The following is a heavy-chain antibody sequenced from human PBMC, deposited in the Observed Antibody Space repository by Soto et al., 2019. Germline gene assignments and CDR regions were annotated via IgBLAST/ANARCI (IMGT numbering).Heavy chain of an antibody. Sequence: QVQLQESGPGLVKPSQTLSLSCTVSGGSIRSGGYYWTWIRQHPGKGLEWIGYTYYSGYTNYNPSLKSRVTISVDASKNQFSVKLSSVTAADTAVSYCARVLSTAAVDYWGQGTLVTVSS. CDR1: GGSIRSGGYY. D-gene: IGHD6-13*01. CDR3: ARVLSTAAVDY. J-gene: IGHJ4*02. V-gene: IGHV4-31*03. CDR2: TYYSGYT.